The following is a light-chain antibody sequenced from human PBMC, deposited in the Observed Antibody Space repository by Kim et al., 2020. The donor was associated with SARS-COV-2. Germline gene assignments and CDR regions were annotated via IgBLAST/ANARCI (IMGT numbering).Light chain of an antibody. J-gene: IGKJ1*01. CDR3: QQYHTYPWA. V-gene: IGKV1-16*02. CDR2: GAS. Sequence: ASVGDRVTIAGRASQDIRSYLAWFQQKPGKAPKSLSYGASSLQSGVPSKCSGGGSGTHFTLIISNLQPEDCATYYCQQYHTYPWAFGQGTKVDIK. CDR1: QDIRSY.